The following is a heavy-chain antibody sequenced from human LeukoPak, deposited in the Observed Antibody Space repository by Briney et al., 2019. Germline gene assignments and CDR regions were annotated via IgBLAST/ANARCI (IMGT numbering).Heavy chain of an antibody. V-gene: IGHV3-21*01. J-gene: IGHJ4*02. Sequence: GGSLRLSCAASGLTFDNYVMKWVRQAPGKGLEWVSSISSTSTYIYYADSVQGRFTISRDNAKNSLYLQMNSLRAEDTAVYYCARGQWLAPFDYWGQGTLVTVSS. CDR2: ISSTSTYI. CDR1: GLTFDNYV. D-gene: IGHD6-19*01. CDR3: ARGQWLAPFDY.